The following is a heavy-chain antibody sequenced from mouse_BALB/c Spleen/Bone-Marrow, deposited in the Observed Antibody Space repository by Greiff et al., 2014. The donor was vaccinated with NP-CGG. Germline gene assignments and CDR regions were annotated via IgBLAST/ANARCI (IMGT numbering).Heavy chain of an antibody. CDR1: GYTFTSYY. CDR3: TRSRRAMDH. CDR2: INPSNGGT. Sequence: LVESGAELVKPGASVKLSCKASGYTFTSYYMCWVKQGPGQGLEWIGEINPSNGGTNFNEKFKSKATLTVDKSSSTAYMSLSSLTSEDSAVYYCTRSRRAMDHWGQGTSVTVSS. J-gene: IGHJ4*01. D-gene: IGHD2-12*01. V-gene: IGHV1S81*02.